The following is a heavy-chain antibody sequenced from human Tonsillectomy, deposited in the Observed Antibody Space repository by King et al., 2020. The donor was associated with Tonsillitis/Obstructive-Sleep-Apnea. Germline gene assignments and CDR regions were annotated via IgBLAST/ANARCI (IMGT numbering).Heavy chain of an antibody. V-gene: IGHV4-59*12. Sequence: QLQESGPGLVKPSETLSLTCIVPNGSISSYYWSWIRQPPGEGLEWIGYINYNGTTNSNPSPKTRVAMSVDTSRNQFSLGLTSVTAADTAVYYCARGPSRGYTYSWGQGTLVTVSS. D-gene: IGHD5-12*01. CDR2: INYNGTT. CDR1: NGSISSYY. CDR3: ARGPSRGYTYS. J-gene: IGHJ4*02.